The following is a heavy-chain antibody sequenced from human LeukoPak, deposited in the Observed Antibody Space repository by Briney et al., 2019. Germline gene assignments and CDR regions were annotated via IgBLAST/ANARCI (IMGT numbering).Heavy chain of an antibody. J-gene: IGHJ4*02. D-gene: IGHD3-22*01. CDR2: IYWDDDK. CDR3: AHKYYYDSSGQGWYFDY. Sequence: TLSLTCTVSGGSISTYYWSWIRQPPGKALEWLALIYWDDDKRYSPSLKSRLTITKDTSKNQVVLTMTNMDPVDTATYYCAHKYYYDSSGQGWYFDYWGQGTLVTVSS. V-gene: IGHV2-5*08. CDR1: GGSISTYYW.